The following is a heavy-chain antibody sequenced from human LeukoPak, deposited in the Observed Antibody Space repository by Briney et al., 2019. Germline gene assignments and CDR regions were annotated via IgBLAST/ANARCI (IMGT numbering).Heavy chain of an antibody. D-gene: IGHD3-3*01. Sequence: PGGSLRLSCAASGFTFSSHGMSWVRQAPGKGLEWVSAISGSGGSTYYADSVKGRFTISRDNSKNTLYLQMNSLRAEDTAVYYCAKGGYDFWSGYPFDYWGQGTLVTVSS. J-gene: IGHJ4*02. CDR2: ISGSGGST. CDR3: AKGGYDFWSGYPFDY. V-gene: IGHV3-23*01. CDR1: GFTFSSHG.